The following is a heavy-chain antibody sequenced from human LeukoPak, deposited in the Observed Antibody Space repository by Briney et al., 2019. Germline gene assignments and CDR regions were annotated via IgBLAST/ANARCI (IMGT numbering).Heavy chain of an antibody. Sequence: SETLSLTCTVSGGSISSYYWSWIRQPPGKGLEWIGYIYYSGSTNYNPSLKSRVTISVDTSKNQFSLKLSSVTAADTAVYYCARDYRYCSGGSCYWDAFDIWGQGTMVTVSS. J-gene: IGHJ3*02. CDR3: ARDYRYCSGGSCYWDAFDI. V-gene: IGHV4-59*01. CDR2: IYYSGST. D-gene: IGHD2-15*01. CDR1: GGSISSYY.